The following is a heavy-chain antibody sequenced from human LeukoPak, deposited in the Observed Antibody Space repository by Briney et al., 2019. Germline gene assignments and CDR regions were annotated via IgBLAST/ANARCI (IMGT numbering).Heavy chain of an antibody. J-gene: IGHJ4*02. CDR3: ARNYYDSSGYYFTTIFDY. Sequence: GGSLRLSCAASGFTFSSYAMHWVRQAPGKGLEWVAVISYDGSNKYYADSVKGRFTISRDNSKNTLYLQMNSLRAEDTAVYYCARNYYDSSGYYFTTIFDYRGQGTLVTVSS. V-gene: IGHV3-30-3*01. D-gene: IGHD3-22*01. CDR1: GFTFSSYA. CDR2: ISYDGSNK.